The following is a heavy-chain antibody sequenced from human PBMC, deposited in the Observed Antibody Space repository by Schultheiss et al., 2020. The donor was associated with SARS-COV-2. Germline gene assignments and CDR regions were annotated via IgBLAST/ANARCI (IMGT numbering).Heavy chain of an antibody. D-gene: IGHD6-6*01. CDR2: IYPGDSDT. CDR1: GYSFTNYW. Sequence: GGSLRLSCKVSGYSFTNYWIGWVRQMPGKGLEWMGFIYPGDSDTRYSPSFQGQVTISADKSISTAYLQWSSLKASDTAMYYCARCRSIAARPACGWFDPWGQGTLVTVSS. CDR3: ARCRSIAARPACGWFDP. V-gene: IGHV5-51*01. J-gene: IGHJ5*02.